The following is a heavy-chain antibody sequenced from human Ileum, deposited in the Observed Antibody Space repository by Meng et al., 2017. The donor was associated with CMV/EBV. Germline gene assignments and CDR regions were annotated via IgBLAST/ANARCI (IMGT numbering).Heavy chain of an antibody. J-gene: IGHJ6*02. CDR3: AKDLAPNYGTDV. CDR1: GFTFSCYG. V-gene: IGHV3-30*02. Sequence: GGSLRLSCATSGFTFSCYGMQWVRQAPGKGLEWVTFIQKDGSSQHYADSVKGRFTVSRDNSKNTLFLQMNSLKPDDTAVYYCAKDLAPNYGTDVWGQGTTVTVSS. CDR2: IQKDGSSQ.